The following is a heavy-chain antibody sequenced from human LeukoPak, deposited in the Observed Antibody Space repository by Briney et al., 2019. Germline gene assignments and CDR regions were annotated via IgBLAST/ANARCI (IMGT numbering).Heavy chain of an antibody. Sequence: RWASVKVSCKASGYTFTSYDINWVRQATGQGLEWMGWISAYNGNTNYAQKLQGRVTMTTDTSTSTAYMELRSLRSDDTAVYYCARGFVHPWFGELSRFDPWGQGTLVTVSS. D-gene: IGHD3-10*01. CDR2: ISAYNGNT. J-gene: IGHJ5*02. CDR3: ARGFVHPWFGELSRFDP. CDR1: GYTFTSYD. V-gene: IGHV1-18*01.